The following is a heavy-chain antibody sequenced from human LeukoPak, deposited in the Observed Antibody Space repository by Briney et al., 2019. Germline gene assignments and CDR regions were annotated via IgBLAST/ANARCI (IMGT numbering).Heavy chain of an antibody. CDR2: INHSGST. J-gene: IGHJ4*02. Sequence: SETLSLTCAVYGGSFSGYYWSWIRQPPGKGLEWIGEINHSGSTNYNPSLKSRVTISVDTSKNQFSLKLSSVTAADTAVYYCARGRGEYYYDSSGYYYLYYFDYWGQGTLVTVSS. CDR3: ARGRGEYYYDSSGYYYLYYFDY. CDR1: GGSFSGYY. V-gene: IGHV4-34*01. D-gene: IGHD3-22*01.